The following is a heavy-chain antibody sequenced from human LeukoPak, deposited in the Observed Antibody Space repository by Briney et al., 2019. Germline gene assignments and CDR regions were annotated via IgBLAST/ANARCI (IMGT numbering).Heavy chain of an antibody. CDR1: GYTFTSYG. D-gene: IGHD3-10*01. V-gene: IGHV1-18*01. CDR2: ISAYNGNT. J-gene: IGHJ5*02. CDR3: ARNYRGAAPNWFDP. Sequence: GASVKVSCKASGYTFTSYGISWVRQAPGQGLEWMGWISAYNGNTNYAQKLQGRVTMTTDTSTSTAYMELRSLRSDDTAVYYCARNYRGAAPNWFDPWGQGTLVTVSS.